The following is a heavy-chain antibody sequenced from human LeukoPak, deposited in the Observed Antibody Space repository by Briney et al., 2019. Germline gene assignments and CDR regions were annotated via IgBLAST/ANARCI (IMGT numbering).Heavy chain of an antibody. CDR1: GLTFTKAW. CDR2: ISYDGSNK. V-gene: IGHV3-30*18. CDR3: AKVVSPDYYDSSLYGMDV. J-gene: IGHJ6*02. D-gene: IGHD3-22*01. Sequence: GGSLRLSCAASGLTFTKAWMTWVRQAPGKGLEWVAVISYDGSNKYYADSVKGRFTISRDNSKNTLYLQMNSQRAEDTAVYYCAKVVSPDYYDSSLYGMDVWGQGTTVTVSS.